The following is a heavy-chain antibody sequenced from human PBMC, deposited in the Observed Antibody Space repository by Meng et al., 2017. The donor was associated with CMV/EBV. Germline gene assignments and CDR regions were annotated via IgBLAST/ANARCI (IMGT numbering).Heavy chain of an antibody. CDR1: GYTFTGHY. Sequence: ASVKVSCKASGYTFTGHYLHWVRQAPGQGFEWMGWINPNSGGTNYAQKFQGRAIMTRDTSTRTAYMDLSRLRSDDTALYYCAREWRRRRYDGNYNVPDGFDIWGQGTMVTVSS. J-gene: IGHJ3*02. CDR3: AREWRRRRYDGNYNVPDGFDI. V-gene: IGHV1-2*02. D-gene: IGHD1-26*01. CDR2: INPNSGGT.